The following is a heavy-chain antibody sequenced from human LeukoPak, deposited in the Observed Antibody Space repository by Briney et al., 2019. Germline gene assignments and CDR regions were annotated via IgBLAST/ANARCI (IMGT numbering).Heavy chain of an antibody. CDR1: GYTFTSYG. V-gene: IGHV1-18*01. CDR3: ARSDCSGGSCYYFDY. J-gene: IGHJ4*02. CDR2: ISAYNGNT. D-gene: IGHD2-15*01. Sequence: ASVKVSCKASGYTFTSYGISWVRQAPGQGLEWMGWISAYNGNTNYAQKLQGRVTMTTDTSTSTAYMELRSLRSDGTAVYYCARSDCSGGSCYYFDYWGQGTLVTVSS.